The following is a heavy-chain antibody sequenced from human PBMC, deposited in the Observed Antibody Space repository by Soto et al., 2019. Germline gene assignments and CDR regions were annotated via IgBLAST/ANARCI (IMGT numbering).Heavy chain of an antibody. V-gene: IGHV3-33*01. J-gene: IGHJ6*02. CDR2: IWYDGIDK. D-gene: IGHD4-17*01. CDR1: GFTFSTYG. CDR3: ARAAVTDCQYHGMDV. Sequence: GGSLRLSCAASGFTFSTYGMHWVRQAPGKGLEWVAAIWYDGIDKYYAASVKGRFTISRDNSMNTVYLQMSSLRADDTAVYYCARAAVTDCQYHGMDVWGQGTTVTVSS.